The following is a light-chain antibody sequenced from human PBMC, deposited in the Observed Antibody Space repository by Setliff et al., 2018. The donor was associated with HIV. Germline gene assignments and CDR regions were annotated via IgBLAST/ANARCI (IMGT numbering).Light chain of an antibody. J-gene: IGKJ1*01. CDR1: QDISKY. Sequence: DIQMTQSPSSLSASVGDRVTITCRASQDISKYLAWYQQKPGKVPKLLIYAASTLQSGVPSRFRGSGSGTDFTLTISSLQPEDVATYFCHKYSSFPPTFGKGTKVDIK. V-gene: IGKV1-27*01. CDR2: AAS. CDR3: HKYSSFPPT.